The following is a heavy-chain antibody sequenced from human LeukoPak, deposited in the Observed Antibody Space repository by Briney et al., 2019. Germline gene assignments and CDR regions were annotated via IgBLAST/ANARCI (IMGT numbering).Heavy chain of an antibody. CDR3: ARDRYSSGWYGDFDC. Sequence: GRSLRLSCAASGFTFSSYGMHWVRQAPGKGLEWVAVIWYDGSNKYYADSVKGRFTISRDNSNNTLYLQLNSLRADDTAVYYCARDRYSSGWYGDFDCWGQGTLVTVSS. CDR1: GFTFSSYG. D-gene: IGHD6-19*01. J-gene: IGHJ4*02. V-gene: IGHV3-33*01. CDR2: IWYDGSNK.